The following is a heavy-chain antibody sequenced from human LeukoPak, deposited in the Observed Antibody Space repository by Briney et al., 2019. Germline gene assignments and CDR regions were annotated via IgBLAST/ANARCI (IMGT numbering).Heavy chain of an antibody. V-gene: IGHV3-21*01. D-gene: IGHD4-11*01. CDR3: AREYSNYAYNWFDP. J-gene: IGHJ5*02. Sequence: GGSLRLSCAASGFTFSSYSMNWVRQAPGKGLEWVSSISSSSSYIYYAGSVKGRFTISRDNAKNSLYLQMNSLRAEDTAVYYCAREYSNYAYNWFDPWGQGTLVTVSS. CDR2: ISSSSSYI. CDR1: GFTFSSYS.